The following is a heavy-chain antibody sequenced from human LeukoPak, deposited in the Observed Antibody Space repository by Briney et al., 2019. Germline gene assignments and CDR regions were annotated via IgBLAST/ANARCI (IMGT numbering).Heavy chain of an antibody. CDR2: FYYSGST. V-gene: IGHV4-39*07. D-gene: IGHD3-9*01. CDR1: GDSISSSGYY. CDR3: ARVEGDILTGYYPYYFDY. J-gene: IGHJ4*02. Sequence: PSETLSLTCAVSGDSISSSGYYWGWIRQPPGKGLEWIGSFYYSGSTNYNPSLKSRVTISVDTSKNQFSLKLSSVTAADTAVYYCARVEGDILTGYYPYYFDYWGQGTLVTVSS.